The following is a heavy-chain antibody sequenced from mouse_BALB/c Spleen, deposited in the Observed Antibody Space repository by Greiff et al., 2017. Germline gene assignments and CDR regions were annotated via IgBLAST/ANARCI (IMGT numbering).Heavy chain of an antibody. CDR1: GYTFTSYW. CDR2: IDPSDSYT. V-gene: IGHV1-69*02. J-gene: IGHJ1*01. D-gene: IGHD1-2*01. CDR3: ARTSLLRLPRYCDV. Sequence: QVQLKQPGAELVKPGASVKLSCKASGYTFTSYWMHWVKQRPGQGLEWIGEIDPSDSYTNYNQKFKGKATLTVDKSSSTAYMQLSSLTSEDSAVYYCARTSLLRLPRYCDVWGAGTTVTVSS.